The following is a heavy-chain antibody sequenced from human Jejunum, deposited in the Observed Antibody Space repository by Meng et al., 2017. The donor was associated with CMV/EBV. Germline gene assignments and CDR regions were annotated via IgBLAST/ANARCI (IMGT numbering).Heavy chain of an antibody. J-gene: IGHJ5*02. Sequence: VWLVDVGGGLVKPGGSLRLSCIGSGFTFSSYNMNWVRQAPGKGLEWVSSISSSSRYINYADSVKGRLTISRDNAKNSLYLQMNSLRVEDTAIYYCARDIDHWGQGTLVTVSS. CDR3: ARDIDH. CDR2: ISSSSRYI. CDR1: GFTFSSYN. V-gene: IGHV3-21*01.